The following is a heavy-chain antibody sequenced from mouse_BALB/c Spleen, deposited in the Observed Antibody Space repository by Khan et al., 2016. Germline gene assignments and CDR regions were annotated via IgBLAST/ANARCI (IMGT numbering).Heavy chain of an antibody. J-gene: IGHJ1*01. CDR3: ARFYFGSSYCYFDV. Sequence: QLQESGPGLVKPSQSLSLTCTVTGYSITSDYAWNWIRQFPGNKLEWMGYISYSGSTSYNPSLKSRISITRDTSKNQFFLQLNSVTTEDTATYYCARFYFGSSYCYFDVLGAGTTVTVSS. D-gene: IGHD1-1*01. CDR1: GYSITSDYA. V-gene: IGHV3-2*02. CDR2: ISYSGST.